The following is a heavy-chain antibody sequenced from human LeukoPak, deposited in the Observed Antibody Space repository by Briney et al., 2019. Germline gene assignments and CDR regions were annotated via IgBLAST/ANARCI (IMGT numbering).Heavy chain of an antibody. Sequence: SETLSLTCTVAGDSVSTVTDYWAWIRQPPGKGLEWIASADYSGGTYYNPSLESRVAISADMSKKQISLTLTSVTGADTAVYYCAGERGEEYSSGWYRTNFFDNWGQGIRVTVSS. CDR2: ADYSGGT. CDR3: AGERGEEYSSGWYRTNFFDN. D-gene: IGHD6-19*01. J-gene: IGHJ4*02. CDR1: GDSVSTVTDY. V-gene: IGHV4-39*07.